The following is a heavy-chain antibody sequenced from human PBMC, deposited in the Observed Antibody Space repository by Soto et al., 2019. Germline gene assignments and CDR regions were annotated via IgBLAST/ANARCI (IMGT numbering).Heavy chain of an antibody. CDR3: ARDYGDYIYYYYMDV. CDR2: ISSNGGST. Sequence: TGGSLRLSCAASGFTFSSYAMHWVRQAPGKGLEYVSAISSNGGSTYYANSVKGRFTISRDNSKNTLYLQMGSLRAEDMAVYYCARDYGDYIYYYYMDVWGKGTTVTVSS. J-gene: IGHJ6*03. D-gene: IGHD4-17*01. V-gene: IGHV3-64*01. CDR1: GFTFSSYA.